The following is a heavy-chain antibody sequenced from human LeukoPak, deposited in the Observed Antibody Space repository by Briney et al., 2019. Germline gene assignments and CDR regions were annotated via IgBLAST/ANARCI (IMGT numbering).Heavy chain of an antibody. Sequence: ASVKVSCKASGYTFTSYGISWVRQAPGQGLEWMGWISAYNGNTNYAQKLQGRVTMTTDTSTSTAYMELRSLRSDDTAVYYCARDQNDYGDYYYYGMDVWGQGTTVTVSS. D-gene: IGHD4-17*01. CDR2: ISAYNGNT. V-gene: IGHV1-18*01. J-gene: IGHJ6*02. CDR3: ARDQNDYGDYYYYGMDV. CDR1: GYTFTSYG.